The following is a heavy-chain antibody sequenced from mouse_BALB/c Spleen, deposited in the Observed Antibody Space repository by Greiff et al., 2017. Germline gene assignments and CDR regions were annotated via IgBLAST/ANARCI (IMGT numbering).Heavy chain of an antibody. J-gene: IGHJ4*01. V-gene: IGHV1S135*01. Sequence: VQLQQSGPELMKPGASVKISCKASGYSFTSYYMHWVKQSHGKSLEWIGYIDPFNGGTSYNQKFKGKATLTVDKSSSTAYMHLSSLTSEDSAVYYCARYTMGAMDYWGQGTSVTVSS. CDR3: ARYTMGAMDY. D-gene: IGHD2-3*01. CDR2: IDPFNGGT. CDR1: GYSFTSYY.